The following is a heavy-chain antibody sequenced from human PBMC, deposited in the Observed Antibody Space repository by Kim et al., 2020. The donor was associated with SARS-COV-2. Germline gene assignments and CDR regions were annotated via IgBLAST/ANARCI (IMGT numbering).Heavy chain of an antibody. CDR1: GFTFSSYE. J-gene: IGHJ6*02. Sequence: GGSLRLSCAASGFTFSSYEMNWVRQAPGKGLEWVSYISSSGSTIYYADSVKGRFTISRDNAKNSLYLQMNSLRAEDTAVYYCASGPWGVLDVWGQGTTVTVPS. V-gene: IGHV3-48*03. D-gene: IGHD3-16*01. CDR3: ASGPWGVLDV. CDR2: ISSSGSTI.